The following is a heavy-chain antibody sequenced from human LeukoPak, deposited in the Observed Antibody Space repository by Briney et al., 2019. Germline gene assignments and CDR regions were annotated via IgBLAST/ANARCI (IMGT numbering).Heavy chain of an antibody. CDR2: FYHSGST. CDR1: VGSVSSTSDH. V-gene: IGHV4-39*01. D-gene: IGHD2-21*01. J-gene: IGHJ4*02. CDR3: GRHLWAMNTFYFDN. Sequence: SETLSLTCTVSVGSVSSTSDHCGWIRQRPGKGLEWITSFYHSGSTRYNPSLKSRVTTSIDTSKNQFSPKLSSVTAADTAVYMCGRHLWAMNTFYFDNWGQGALVTVSS.